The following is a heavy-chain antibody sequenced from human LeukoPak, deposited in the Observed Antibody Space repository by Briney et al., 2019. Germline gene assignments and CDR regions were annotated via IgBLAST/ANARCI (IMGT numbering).Heavy chain of an antibody. CDR3: ARSLRYFDWLLDAFDI. J-gene: IGHJ3*02. Sequence: ASVKVSCKASGYTFTGYYLHWVRQAPGQGLEWMGWIHPNSGGTNYAQKFQGRVTMTRDTSISTAYLDLSRLRSDDTAVYYCARSLRYFDWLLDAFDIWGQGTMVTVSS. V-gene: IGHV1-2*02. CDR1: GYTFTGYY. CDR2: IHPNSGGT. D-gene: IGHD3-9*01.